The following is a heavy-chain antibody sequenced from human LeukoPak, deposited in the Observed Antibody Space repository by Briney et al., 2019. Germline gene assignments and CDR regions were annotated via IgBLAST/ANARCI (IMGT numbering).Heavy chain of an antibody. CDR3: ARTYYDYVWGSYPWDY. CDR1: GFTFSSYW. J-gene: IGHJ4*02. CDR2: IKQDGSEK. Sequence: GGSLRLSCAASGFTFSSYWMSWVRQAPGKGLEGVGNIKQDGSEKYYVDSVKGRFTISRNNAKNALYLQMNSLGAEATAVYSCARTYYDYVWGSYPWDYWGQGTLVTVSS. V-gene: IGHV3-7*01. D-gene: IGHD3-16*01.